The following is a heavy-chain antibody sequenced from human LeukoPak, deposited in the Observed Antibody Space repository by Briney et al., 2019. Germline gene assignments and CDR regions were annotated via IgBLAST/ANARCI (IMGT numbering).Heavy chain of an antibody. V-gene: IGHV3-21*01. CDR2: ISSSSSYI. Sequence: GGSLRLSCAASGFTFSSYSMNWVRQAPGKGLEWVSSISSSSSYIYYADSVKGRFTISRDNAKNSLYLQVNSLRAEDTAVYYCARGPTSYNWFDPWGQGTLVTVSS. J-gene: IGHJ5*02. CDR3: ARGPTSYNWFDP. CDR1: GFTFSSYS.